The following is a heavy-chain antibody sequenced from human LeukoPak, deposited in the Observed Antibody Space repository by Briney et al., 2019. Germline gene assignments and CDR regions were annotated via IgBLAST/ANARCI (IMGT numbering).Heavy chain of an antibody. J-gene: IGHJ4*02. CDR3: AARMVRGVNPFDY. D-gene: IGHD3-10*01. Sequence: SETLSLTCAVYGGSFSGYYWSWIRQPPGKGLEWIGEINHSGSTNYNPSLKSRVTISVDTSKNQFSLKLSSVTAADTAVYYCAARMVRGVNPFDYWGQGTLVTVSS. CDR2: INHSGST. V-gene: IGHV4-34*01. CDR1: GGSFSGYY.